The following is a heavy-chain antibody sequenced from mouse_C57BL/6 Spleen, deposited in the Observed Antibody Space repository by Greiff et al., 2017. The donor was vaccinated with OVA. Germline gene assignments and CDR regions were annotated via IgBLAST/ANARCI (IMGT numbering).Heavy chain of an antibody. CDR3: ARDPYGGYFDV. J-gene: IGHJ1*03. CDR1: GFTFSDFY. D-gene: IGHD1-1*01. CDR2: SRNKANDYTT. V-gene: IGHV7-1*01. Sequence: EVKLVESGGGLVQSGRSLRLSCATSGFTFSDFYMEWVRQAPGKGLEWIAASRNKANDYTTEYSASVKGRFIVSRDTSQSILYLQMNALRAEDTAIYYCARDPYGGYFDVWGTGTTGTVSS.